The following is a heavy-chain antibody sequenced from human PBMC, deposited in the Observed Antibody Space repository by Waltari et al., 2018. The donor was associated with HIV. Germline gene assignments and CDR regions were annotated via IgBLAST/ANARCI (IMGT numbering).Heavy chain of an antibody. CDR2: IYYSGNT. Sequence: QLQLQESGPGLVKTSETLSLTCTVSGGSISSSNYYWGWIRQPPGKGLEWIGSIYYSGNTYYNPSLKSRVTISVDTSKNQFSQKLSSVTAADTAVYYCAKTVRRGFDYWGQGTLVTVSS. V-gene: IGHV4-39*01. CDR3: AKTVRRGFDY. D-gene: IGHD1-1*01. CDR1: GGSISSSNYY. J-gene: IGHJ4*02.